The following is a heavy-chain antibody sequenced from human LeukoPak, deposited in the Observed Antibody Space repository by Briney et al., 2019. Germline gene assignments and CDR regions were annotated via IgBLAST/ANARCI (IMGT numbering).Heavy chain of an antibody. Sequence: GGSLRLSCAASGFTFSSYAMSWVRQAPGKGLEWVSAISGSGGSTYYADSVKGRFTISRDNAKNSLYLQMNSLRAEDTAVYYCASIPTYYYDSSGYYVNDYWGQGTLVTVSS. CDR2: ISGSGGST. J-gene: IGHJ4*02. CDR1: GFTFSSYA. V-gene: IGHV3-23*01. D-gene: IGHD3-22*01. CDR3: ASIPTYYYDSSGYYVNDY.